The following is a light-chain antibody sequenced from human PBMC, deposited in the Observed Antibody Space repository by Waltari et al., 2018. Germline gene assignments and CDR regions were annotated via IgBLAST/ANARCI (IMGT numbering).Light chain of an antibody. CDR3: CSNGGSYSFVV. CDR1: SSDVGGYNY. CDR2: DVT. Sequence: QSALTQPRSVSGSPGQSVTISCTGTSSDVGGYNYVSWYQQHPGKAPKLIIYDVTKRTPGLPDRFYGHKSGNTASLAMSGLQAEEEEDYCGCSNGGSYSFVVFGGGTKLTGL. J-gene: IGLJ2*01. V-gene: IGLV2-11*01.